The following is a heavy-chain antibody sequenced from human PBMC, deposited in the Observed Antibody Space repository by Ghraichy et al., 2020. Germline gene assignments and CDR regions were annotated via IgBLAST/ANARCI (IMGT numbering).Heavy chain of an antibody. CDR1: GGSISSYY. V-gene: IGHV4-59*01. D-gene: IGHD1-1*01. Sequence: SQTLSLTCTVSGGSISSYYWSWIRQPPGKGLEWIGYIYYSGSTNYNPSLKSRVTISVDTSKNQFSLKLSSVTAADTAVYYCARETWNDVFDYWGQGTLVTVSS. CDR3: ARETWNDVFDY. J-gene: IGHJ4*02. CDR2: IYYSGST.